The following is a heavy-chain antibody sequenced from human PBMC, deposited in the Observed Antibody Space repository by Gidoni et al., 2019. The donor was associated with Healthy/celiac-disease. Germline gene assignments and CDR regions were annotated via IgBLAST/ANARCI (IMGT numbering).Heavy chain of an antibody. CDR3: ARELGSWGSFSPYYYYYMDV. D-gene: IGHD6-13*01. J-gene: IGHJ6*03. CDR2: IKQDGSEK. CDR1: GLTFSSHW. V-gene: IGHV3-7*03. Sequence: EVQLVESGGGLVPPGGSLRLSCAASGLTFSSHWLSWVRQAPGKGLEWVANIKQDGSEKYYVDSVKGRFTISRDNAKNSLYLQMNSLRAEDTAVYYCARELGSWGSFSPYYYYYMDVWGKGTTVTVSS.